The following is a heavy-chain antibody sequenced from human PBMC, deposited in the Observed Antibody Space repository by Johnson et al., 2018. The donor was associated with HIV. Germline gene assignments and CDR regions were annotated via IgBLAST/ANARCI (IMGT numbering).Heavy chain of an antibody. CDR1: GFTFDDYG. CDR2: IKSKTDGGTT. D-gene: IGHD1-1*01. J-gene: IGHJ3*02. Sequence: VQLVESGGGLVQPGRSLRLSCAASGFTFDDYGMSWVRQAPGKGLEWVGRIKSKTDGGTTDYAAPVKGRFTTSRDDSKNTLYLQMNSLKTEDTAMYYCTTDPWWNGYHAFDIWGQGTMVTVSS. V-gene: IGHV3-15*01. CDR3: TTDPWWNGYHAFDI.